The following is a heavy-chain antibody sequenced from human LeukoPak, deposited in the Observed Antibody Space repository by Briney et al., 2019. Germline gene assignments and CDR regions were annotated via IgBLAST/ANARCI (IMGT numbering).Heavy chain of an antibody. J-gene: IGHJ4*02. V-gene: IGHV3-30*04. CDR2: ISYDGSDK. D-gene: IGHD5-18*01. Sequence: GRSLRLSCAASGLTFSSYAMHWVRQAPGKGLEWVAVISYDGSDKYYADSVKGRFTISRDNSKNTLYLQMNSLRAEDTAVYYCARGYSYGDYWGQGTLVTVSS. CDR1: GLTFSSYA. CDR3: ARGYSYGDY.